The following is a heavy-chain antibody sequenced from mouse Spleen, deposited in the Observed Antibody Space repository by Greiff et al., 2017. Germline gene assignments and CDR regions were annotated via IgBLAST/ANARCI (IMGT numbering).Heavy chain of an antibody. Sequence: EVKLVESGPELVKPGASVKISCKASGYSFTDYNMNWVKQSNGKSLEWIGVINPNYGTTSYNQKFKGKATLTVDQSSSTAYMQLNSLTSEDSAVYYCARIYYYGSTHYFDYWGQGTTLTVSS. V-gene: IGHV1-39*01. D-gene: IGHD1-1*01. CDR2: INPNYGTT. CDR1: GYSFTDYN. CDR3: ARIYYYGSTHYFDY. J-gene: IGHJ2*01.